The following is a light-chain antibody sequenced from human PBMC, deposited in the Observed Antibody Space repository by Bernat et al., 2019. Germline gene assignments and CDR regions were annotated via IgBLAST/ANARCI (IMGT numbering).Light chain of an antibody. CDR2: ENN. CDR1: SGTIASSS. Sequence: NFMLTQPHSVSESPGKTVTISCTRSSGTIASSSVQWYQQRPGGAPTPVIYENNQRHTGVPDRFSGSIDSSSNSASLTISGLKTEDEADYYCQSDDNSICVFGGGTRLTVL. CDR3: QSDDNSICV. J-gene: IGLJ3*02. V-gene: IGLV6-57*04.